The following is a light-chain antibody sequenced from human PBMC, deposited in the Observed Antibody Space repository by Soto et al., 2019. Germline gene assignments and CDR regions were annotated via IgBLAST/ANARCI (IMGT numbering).Light chain of an antibody. V-gene: IGKV1-5*03. CDR2: NAS. CDR1: QSISNW. J-gene: IGKJ1*01. Sequence: DIQMTQSPSTLSASVGDRVTITCRASQSISNWLAWYQQKPGKAPNLLIYNASSLESGVPSRFIDSGSGTEFPPTISSLQTDDFATYYCQQYNSYWTLGKGTKVEI. CDR3: QQYNSYWT.